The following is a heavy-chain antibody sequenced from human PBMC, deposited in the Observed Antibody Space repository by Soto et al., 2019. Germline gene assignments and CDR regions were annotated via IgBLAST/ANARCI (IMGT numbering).Heavy chain of an antibody. J-gene: IGHJ4*02. V-gene: IGHV4-39*01. CDR2: IYYSGST. CDR1: GGSISSSSYY. D-gene: IGHD3-10*01. CDR3: ARQGSSGSYYG. Sequence: QLQLQESGPGLVKPSETLSLTCTVSGGSISSSSYYWGWIRQPPGKGLEWIGSIYYSGSTYYNPSLKSRVTISVDTSKNQFSLKLSSVTAADTAVYYCARQGSSGSYYGWGQGTLVTVSS.